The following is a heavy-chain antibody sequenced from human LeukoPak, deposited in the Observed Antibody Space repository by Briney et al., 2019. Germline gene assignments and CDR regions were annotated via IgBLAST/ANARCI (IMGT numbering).Heavy chain of an antibody. CDR1: GFSFSNYA. CDR2: ISGRGGNT. CDR3: AKDAVGTTFGYYFDY. V-gene: IGHV3-23*01. J-gene: IGHJ4*02. Sequence: GGSLRLSCAASGFSFSNYAMSWVRQAPGKGLEWVSGISGRGGNTYYADSVKGRFAISRDNSKNTLYLQLISPRAEDTAVYYCAKDAVGTTFGYYFDYWGQGTLVTVSS. D-gene: IGHD1-26*01.